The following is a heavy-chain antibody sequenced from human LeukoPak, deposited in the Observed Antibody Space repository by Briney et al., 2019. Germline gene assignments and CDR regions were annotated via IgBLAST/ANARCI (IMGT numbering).Heavy chain of an antibody. Sequence: SVKASCKASGGTFSSYAISWVRQAPGQGLEWMGGIIPILGTANYAQKFQGRVTITADKSTSTAYMELSSLRSEDTAVYYCATPPRYSSSSGFDYWGQGTLVTVSS. V-gene: IGHV1-69*10. CDR2: IIPILGTA. D-gene: IGHD6-6*01. CDR3: ATPPRYSSSSGFDY. J-gene: IGHJ4*02. CDR1: GGTFSSYA.